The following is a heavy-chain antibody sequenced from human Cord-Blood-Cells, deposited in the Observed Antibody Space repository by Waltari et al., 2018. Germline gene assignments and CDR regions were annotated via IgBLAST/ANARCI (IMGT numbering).Heavy chain of an antibody. D-gene: IGHD3-22*01. Sequence: QVQLVQSGAGVKRPGSSVKVSCTASGGTFSSYAISWVRQAPGQGLEWMGGINPIFGTANYAQKFQGRVTITADESTSTAYMELSSLRSEDTAVYYCARDRGSGYYFDAFDIWGQGTMVTVSS. CDR2: INPIFGTA. V-gene: IGHV1-69*01. J-gene: IGHJ3*02. CDR3: ARDRGSGYYFDAFDI. CDR1: GGTFSSYA.